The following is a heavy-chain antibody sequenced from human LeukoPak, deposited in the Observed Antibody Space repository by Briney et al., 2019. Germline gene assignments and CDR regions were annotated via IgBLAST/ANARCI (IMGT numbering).Heavy chain of an antibody. D-gene: IGHD3-22*01. CDR1: GFTFSSYT. J-gene: IGHJ4*02. V-gene: IGHV3-48*02. CDR3: AKDAYYYDRSGYYYRFDF. CDR2: ISSGSGTI. Sequence: GGSLRLSCAASGFTFSSYTMNWVRQAPGKGLEWVSYISSGSGTIDYADSVKGRFTVSRDNAKNSLYLQMNSLRDEDTAVYYCAKDAYYYDRSGYYYRFDFWGQGSLVTVSS.